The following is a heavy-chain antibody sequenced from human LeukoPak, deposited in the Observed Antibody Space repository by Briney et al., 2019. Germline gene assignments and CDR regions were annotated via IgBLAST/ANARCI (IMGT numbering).Heavy chain of an antibody. CDR2: ISGSGGST. Sequence: GGSLRLSCAASGFTFSSYAMSWVRQAPGKGLEWVSTISGSGGSTDYADSVKGRFTISRYNSKNTLYLQMNSLRAEDTAVYYCASPRGLGIYYFDYWGQGTLVTVSS. CDR1: GFTFSSYA. J-gene: IGHJ4*02. V-gene: IGHV3-23*01. D-gene: IGHD3-16*01. CDR3: ASPRGLGIYYFDY.